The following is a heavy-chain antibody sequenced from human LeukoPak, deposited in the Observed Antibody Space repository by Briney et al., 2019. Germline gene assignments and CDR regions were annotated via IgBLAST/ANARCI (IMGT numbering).Heavy chain of an antibody. CDR1: GFTFSSYG. V-gene: IGHV3-30*02. Sequence: RGSLRLSCAASGFTFSSYGMHWVRQAPGKGLEWVAFIRYDGSNKYYADSVKGRFTISRDNSKNTLYLQMNSLRAEDTAVYYCAKAPSTTHYFYYMDVWGKGTTVTVSS. D-gene: IGHD4-17*01. CDR2: IRYDGSNK. CDR3: AKAPSTTHYFYYMDV. J-gene: IGHJ6*03.